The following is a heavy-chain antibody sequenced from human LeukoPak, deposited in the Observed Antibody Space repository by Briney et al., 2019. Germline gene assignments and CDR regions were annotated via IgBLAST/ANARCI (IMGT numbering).Heavy chain of an antibody. J-gene: IGHJ4*02. CDR2: IHDDGRVT. Sequence: PGGSLRLSCAASGFTLSTYTMNWVRQTPGKGLEWVANIHDDGRVTNYVDSVKGRFTISRDNARNSVYLQLNSLRAEDTALYYCARGRGWVDHWGQGTLVTVSS. V-gene: IGHV3-7*01. CDR1: GFTLSTYT. CDR3: ARGRGWVDH. D-gene: IGHD3-16*01.